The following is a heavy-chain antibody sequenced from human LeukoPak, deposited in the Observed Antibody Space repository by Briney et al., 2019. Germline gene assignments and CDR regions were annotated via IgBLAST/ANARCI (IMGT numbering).Heavy chain of an antibody. J-gene: IGHJ4*02. CDR1: GFTFSNYA. Sequence: GGSLRLSCAASGFTFSNYAMHWVRQAPGKGLEWVAVIWYDGSNKYYADSVKGRFTISRDNSKNTLYLQMNSLRAEDTAVYYCAKFKGHYGDSEYYFDYWGQGTLVTVSS. D-gene: IGHD3-10*01. CDR2: IWYDGSNK. CDR3: AKFKGHYGDSEYYFDY. V-gene: IGHV3-33*06.